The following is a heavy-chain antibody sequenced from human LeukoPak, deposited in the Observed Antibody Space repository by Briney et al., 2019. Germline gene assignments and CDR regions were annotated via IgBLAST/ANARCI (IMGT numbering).Heavy chain of an antibody. CDR3: ARGRHFDSNGYYPAFYFDY. J-gene: IGHJ4*02. CDR2: INPNSGGT. D-gene: IGHD3-22*01. CDR1: GYTFTGYY. Sequence: GASVKVSCKASGYTFTGYYMHWVRRAPGQGLEWMGWINPNSGGTNYAQKFQGRVTLTRDTSISTAYMELSRLTSDDRAVYYCARGRHFDSNGYYPAFYFDYWGQGTLVTVSS. V-gene: IGHV1-2*02.